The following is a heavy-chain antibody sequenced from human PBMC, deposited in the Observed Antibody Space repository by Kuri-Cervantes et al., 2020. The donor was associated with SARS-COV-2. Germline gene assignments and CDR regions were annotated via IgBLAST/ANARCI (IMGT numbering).Heavy chain of an antibody. CDR3: AREVRTVGYYYYMDV. Sequence: GGSLRLSCAASGFTFSSYSMNWVRQAPGKGLEWVSVIYSGGSTYYADSVKGRFTISRDNSKNTLYLQMDSLRAEDTAVYYCAREVRTVGYYYYMDVWGKGTTVTVSS. D-gene: IGHD4-23*01. CDR2: IYSGGST. CDR1: GFTFSSYS. V-gene: IGHV3-53*01. J-gene: IGHJ6*03.